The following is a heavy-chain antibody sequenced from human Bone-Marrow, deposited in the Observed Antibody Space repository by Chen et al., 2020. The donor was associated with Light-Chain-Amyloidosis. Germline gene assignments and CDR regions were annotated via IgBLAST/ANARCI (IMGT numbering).Heavy chain of an antibody. V-gene: IGHV5-51*01. J-gene: IGHJ4*02. CDR1: GYTFPNYW. D-gene: IGHD5-12*01. CDR3: ARRRDGYNDY. CDR2: IYPDDSDA. Sequence: EVQLEQSGPEVKKPGESLKISCKGSGYTFPNYWIGWVRQMPGKGLEWMGVIYPDDSDARYSPSFEGQVTISADKSITTAYLQWRSLKASDTAMYYCARRRDGYNDYWGQGTLVTVSS.